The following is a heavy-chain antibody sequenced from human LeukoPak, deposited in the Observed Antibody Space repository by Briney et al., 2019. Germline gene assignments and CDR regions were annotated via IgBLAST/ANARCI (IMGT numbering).Heavy chain of an antibody. D-gene: IGHD2-21*02. CDR3: ARQQSDTSLFDP. J-gene: IGHJ5*02. CDR2: IFYSGSA. V-gene: IGHV4-39*01. CDR1: GDSISSTSYY. Sequence: SETLTLTCIVSGDSISSTSYYWAWIRQPPGKGLEWIGMIFYSGSAYYTPSLRGRVTLSVDTSRNQFSLNLISVTAADTGVYFCARQQSDTSLFDPWGQGTLVTVSS.